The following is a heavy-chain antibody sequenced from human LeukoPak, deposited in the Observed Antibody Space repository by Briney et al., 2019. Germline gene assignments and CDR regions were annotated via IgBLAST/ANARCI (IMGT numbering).Heavy chain of an antibody. Sequence: GGSLRLSCAASGFTFSSYWMSWVRQAPGEGLEWVANIKQDGSEKYYVDSVKGRFTISRDNAKNSLCLQMNTLRAEDTAVYYCARGYGDYEDYFDYWGQGTLVTVSS. CDR2: IKQDGSEK. CDR1: GFTFSSYW. J-gene: IGHJ4*02. CDR3: ARGYGDYEDYFDY. D-gene: IGHD4-17*01. V-gene: IGHV3-7*01.